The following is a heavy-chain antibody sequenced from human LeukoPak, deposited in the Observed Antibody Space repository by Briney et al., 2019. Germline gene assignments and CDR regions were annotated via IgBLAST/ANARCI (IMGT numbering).Heavy chain of an antibody. CDR1: GGSISSSSYY. V-gene: IGHV4-39*07. D-gene: IGHD3-10*01. CDR3: ASIPAAIGFFGELYPFHY. J-gene: IGHJ4*02. Sequence: SETLSLTCTVSGGSISSSSYYWGWIRQPPGKGLEWIGSIYYSGSTYYNPSLKSRVTISVDTSKNQFSLRLTSVTAADTAVYYCASIPAAIGFFGELYPFHYWGQGTLVTVSS. CDR2: IYYSGST.